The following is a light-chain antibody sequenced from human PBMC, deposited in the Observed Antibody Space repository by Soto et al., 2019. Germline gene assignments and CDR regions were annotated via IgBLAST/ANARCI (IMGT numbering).Light chain of an antibody. J-gene: IGKJ1*01. V-gene: IGKV3-15*01. CDR2: GAS. CDR3: QQYNSWWT. Sequence: EIVMTQSPSTLSVSPGERATLSCRASQGVSSNLAWYQQKPGQAPRLIIYGASTRASGIPARGSGSGSGTEFTLTISSLQSDDFADDDCQQYNSWWTFGKGTKVEIK. CDR1: QGVSSN.